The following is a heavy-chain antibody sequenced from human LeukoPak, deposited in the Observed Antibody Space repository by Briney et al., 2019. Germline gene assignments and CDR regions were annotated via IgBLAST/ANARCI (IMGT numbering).Heavy chain of an antibody. J-gene: IGHJ4*02. CDR3: ARGITIFGVVSYFDY. CDR1: GFTFSSYW. CDR2: IKQDGSEK. Sequence: GGSLRLSCAASGFTFSSYWISWVRQAPGKGLEWGANIKQDGSEKYYVDSVKGRFTISRDNAKNSLYLQMNSLRAEDTAVYYCARGITIFGVVSYFDYWGQGTLVTVSS. V-gene: IGHV3-7*01. D-gene: IGHD3-3*01.